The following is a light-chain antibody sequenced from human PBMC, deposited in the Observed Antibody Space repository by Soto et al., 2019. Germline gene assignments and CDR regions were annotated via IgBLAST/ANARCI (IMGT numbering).Light chain of an antibody. Sequence: EMVLTQSPGTLSLSPGERATLSCRARQRVTSTYLAWYQQKPGQAPRLLIYGASSRATGIPDRFSSSGSGTNFTLAMSRREPEDFAVYYCQQYRTSAFTFGPGT. CDR1: QRVTSTY. V-gene: IGKV3-20*01. CDR3: QQYRTSAFT. CDR2: GAS. J-gene: IGKJ3*01.